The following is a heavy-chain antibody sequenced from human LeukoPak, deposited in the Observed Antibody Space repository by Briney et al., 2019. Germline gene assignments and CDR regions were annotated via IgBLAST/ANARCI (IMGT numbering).Heavy chain of an antibody. CDR1: GFTFSNYC. D-gene: IGHD1-26*01. Sequence: GKSLRLSCAASGFTFSNYCMHWVRQAPGKGLEWVADISYDGSDKFYADSVKGRFTISRDNSKNTLHLQMNSLRAEDTAVYFCAKDLSVVGATVFDYWGQGTLVTVSS. CDR3: AKDLSVVGATVFDY. CDR2: ISYDGSDK. J-gene: IGHJ4*02. V-gene: IGHV3-30*18.